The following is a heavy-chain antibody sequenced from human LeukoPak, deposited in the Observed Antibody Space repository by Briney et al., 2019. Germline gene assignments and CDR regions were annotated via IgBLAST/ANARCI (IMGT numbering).Heavy chain of an antibody. J-gene: IGHJ4*02. CDR2: ISGSGGST. CDR3: AKAGTSVRYFDWLYHTGYDY. V-gene: IGHV3-23*01. D-gene: IGHD3-9*01. CDR1: GFTFSSYA. Sequence: GGSLRLSCAASGFTFSSYAMSWVRQAPGKGLEWVSAISGSGGSTNYADSVKGRFTISRDNSKNTLYLQMNSLRAEDTAVYYCAKAGTSVRYFDWLYHTGYDYWGQGTLVTVSS.